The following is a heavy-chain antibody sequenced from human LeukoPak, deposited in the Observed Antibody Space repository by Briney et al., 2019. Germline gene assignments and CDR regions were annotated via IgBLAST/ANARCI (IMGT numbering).Heavy chain of an antibody. D-gene: IGHD2-15*01. CDR2: MNPSGRT. V-gene: IGHV4-34*01. CDR1: GGSLSGFY. CDR3: ARAIGACSGGSCYSGWFDT. J-gene: IGHJ5*02. Sequence: RPSETLSLTCGVYGGSLSGFYWNWIRQPPGKGLEWIGEMNPSGRTTYNPSLKSRVSMSLDTSKNQFSLKLSSVTAADTAVYYCARAIGACSGGSCYSGWFDTWGQGTLVTVSS.